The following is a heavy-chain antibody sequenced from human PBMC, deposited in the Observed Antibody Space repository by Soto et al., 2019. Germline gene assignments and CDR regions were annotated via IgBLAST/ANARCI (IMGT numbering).Heavy chain of an antibody. CDR3: AIVRGPPLGYRMGFDAFDI. V-gene: IGHV1-24*01. Sequence: ASVKVSCKVSGYTLTELSMHWVRQAPGKGLEWMGGFDPEDGETIYAQKFQGRVTMTEDTSTDTAYMELSSLRSEDTAVYYCAIVRGPPLGYRMGFDAFDIWGKGKMVTVSS. CDR1: GYTLTELS. CDR2: FDPEDGET. D-gene: IGHD3-16*02. J-gene: IGHJ3*02.